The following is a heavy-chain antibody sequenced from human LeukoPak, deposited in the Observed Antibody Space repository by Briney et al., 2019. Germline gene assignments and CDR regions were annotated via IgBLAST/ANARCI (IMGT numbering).Heavy chain of an antibody. CDR1: GGSFSGYY. Sequence: SETLSLTCAVYGGSFSGYYWSWIRQPPGKGLEWIGEINYSGSTNYNPSLKSRVTISVDTSKNQFSLKLSSVTAADTAVYYCARADKPRSIAAPWGFDPWGQGTLVTVSS. CDR2: INYSGST. J-gene: IGHJ5*02. CDR3: ARADKPRSIAAPWGFDP. V-gene: IGHV4-34*01. D-gene: IGHD6-6*01.